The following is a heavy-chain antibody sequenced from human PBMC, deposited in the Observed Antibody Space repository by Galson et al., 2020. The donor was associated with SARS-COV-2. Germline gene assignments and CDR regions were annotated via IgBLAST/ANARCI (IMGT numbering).Heavy chain of an antibody. CDR1: GFTFSVYS. CDR2: IGSTNSFI. D-gene: IGHD3-10*01. CDR3: APTARITGGDMGY. J-gene: IGHJ4*02. Sequence: GGSLRLSCAASGFTFSVYSMNWVRQAPGKGLEWISSIGSTNSFIYYADSVKGRFTISRDNAKNSLYLQMNSLRAEDTAVYYCAPTARITGGDMGYWGQGTLVTVSS. V-gene: IGHV3-21*01.